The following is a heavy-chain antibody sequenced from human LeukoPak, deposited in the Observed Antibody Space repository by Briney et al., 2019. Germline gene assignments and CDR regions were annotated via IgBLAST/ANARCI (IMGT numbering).Heavy chain of an antibody. J-gene: IGHJ6*03. Sequence: ASVKVSCKASGGTFSSYAISWVRQAPGQGLEWMGGIIPILGTANYAQKFQGRVTITADKSTSTAYMELGSLRSEDTAVYYCARGTYHSGWYESRYYYYMDVWGKGTTVTVSS. CDR1: GGTFSSYA. CDR2: IIPILGTA. CDR3: ARGTYHSGWYESRYYYYMDV. D-gene: IGHD6-19*01. V-gene: IGHV1-69*06.